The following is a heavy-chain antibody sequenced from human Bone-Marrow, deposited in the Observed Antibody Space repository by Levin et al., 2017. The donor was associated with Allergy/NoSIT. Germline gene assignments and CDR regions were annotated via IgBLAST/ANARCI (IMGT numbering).Heavy chain of an antibody. J-gene: IGHJ4*02. V-gene: IGHV3-30*03. D-gene: IGHD1-20*01. CDR1: GFTFSSYG. CDR2: ISYDGSNK. Sequence: PGGSLRLSCAASGFTFSSYGMHWVRQAPGKGLEWVAVISYDGSNKYYADSVKGRFTISRDNSKNTLYLQMNSLRAEDTAVYYCARDRYNWNPGGFYFDYWGQGTLVTVSS. CDR3: ARDRYNWNPGGFYFDY.